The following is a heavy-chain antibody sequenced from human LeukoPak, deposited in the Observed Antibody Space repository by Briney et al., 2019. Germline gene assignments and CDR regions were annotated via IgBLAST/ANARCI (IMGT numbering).Heavy chain of an antibody. Sequence: GGSLRLSCAASGFTFSSYGMHWVRQAPGKGLEWVAVIWYDGSNKYYADSVKGRFTIPRDNSKNTLYLQMNSLRAEDTAVYYCASSLVDTAMVIGTNWGQGTLVTVSS. CDR1: GFTFSSYG. D-gene: IGHD5-18*01. V-gene: IGHV3-33*01. CDR2: IWYDGSNK. CDR3: ASSLVDTAMVIGTN. J-gene: IGHJ4*02.